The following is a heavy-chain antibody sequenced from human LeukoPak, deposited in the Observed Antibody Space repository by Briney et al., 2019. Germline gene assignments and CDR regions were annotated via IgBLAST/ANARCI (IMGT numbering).Heavy chain of an antibody. CDR3: ATYPEIYGGNSPRGDY. V-gene: IGHV4-34*01. CDR1: GGSFSGYY. D-gene: IGHD4-17*01. CDR2: INHSGST. J-gene: IGHJ4*02. Sequence: SETLSLTCAVYGGSFSGYYWSWIRQPPGKGLEWIGEINHSGSTNYNPSLKSRVTISVDTSKNQFSLKLSSVTAADTAVYYCATYPEIYGGNSPRGDYWGQGTLVTVSS.